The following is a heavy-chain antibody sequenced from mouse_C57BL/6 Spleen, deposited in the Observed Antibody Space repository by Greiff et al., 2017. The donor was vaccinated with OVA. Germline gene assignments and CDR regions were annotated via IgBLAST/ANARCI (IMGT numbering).Heavy chain of an antibody. CDR3: ARSDYDEAY. V-gene: IGHV1-42*01. CDR1: GYSFTGYY. J-gene: IGHJ3*01. D-gene: IGHD2-4*01. CDR2: INPSTGGT. Sequence: DVQLQQSGPELVKPGASVKISCKASGYSFTGYYMNWVKQSPEKSLEWIGEINPSTGGTTYNQKFKAKATLTVDKSSSTAYMQLKSLTSEDSAVYYCARSDYDEAYWGQGTLVTVSA.